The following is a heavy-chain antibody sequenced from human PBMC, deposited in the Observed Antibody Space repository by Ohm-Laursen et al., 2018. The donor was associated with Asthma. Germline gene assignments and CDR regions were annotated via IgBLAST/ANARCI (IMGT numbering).Heavy chain of an antibody. J-gene: IGHJ4*02. CDR2: IKSKTDGGTT. Sequence: SLRLSCSAPGFTFSNAWMSWVRQAPGKGLEWVDRIKSKTDGGTTDYAAPVKGRFTISRDDSKITLYLQMNSLKTEDTAVYYCNTDPDENACEEWGGGGELDYWGQGTLVTVSS. D-gene: IGHD1-26*01. CDR3: NTDPDENACEEWGGGGELDY. CDR1: GFTFSNAW. V-gene: IGHV3-15*01.